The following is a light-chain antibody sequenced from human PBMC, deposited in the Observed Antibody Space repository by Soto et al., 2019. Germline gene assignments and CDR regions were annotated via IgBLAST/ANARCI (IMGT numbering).Light chain of an antibody. CDR2: GAS. J-gene: IGKJ3*01. V-gene: IGKV1-5*01. Sequence: DIQMTQSPSTLSASVGDRGTITCRASQSISTWLAWYQKKPGKAPKVLIYGASSLESGVPSRFSGSGSGTEFTLTISSLQPDDFATYYCHQYKNYPTFGPGTKVDIK. CDR3: HQYKNYPT. CDR1: QSISTW.